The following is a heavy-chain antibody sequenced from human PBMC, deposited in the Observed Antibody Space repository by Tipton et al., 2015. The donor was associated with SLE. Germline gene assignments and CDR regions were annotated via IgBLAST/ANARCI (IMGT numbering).Heavy chain of an antibody. Sequence: QVQLVQSGAEVEKPGASVKVSCKASGYTFTNYGMSWVRQAPGQGLEWMGWISGYKGNTNYAQKFQGRVTMTTDTSTSTAYMELRSLRSEDTAVYYCAKGGLRDCDSSGYYSCYMDVWGKGTTVTVSS. CDR1: GYTFTNYG. CDR2: ISGYKGNT. J-gene: IGHJ6*03. D-gene: IGHD3-22*01. CDR3: AKGGLRDCDSSGYYSCYMDV. V-gene: IGHV1-18*01.